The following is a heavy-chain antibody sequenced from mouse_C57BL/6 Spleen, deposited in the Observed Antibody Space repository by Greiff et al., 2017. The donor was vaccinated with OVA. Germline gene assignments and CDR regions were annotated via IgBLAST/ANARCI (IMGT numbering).Heavy chain of an antibody. D-gene: IGHD2-1*01. CDR1: GFSFNPYA. CDR2: IRSKSNNYAT. J-gene: IGHJ1*03. Sequence: DVMLVESGGGLVQPKGSLKLSCAASGFSFNPYAMNWVRQAPGQGLEWVARIRSKSNNYATYYADSVKDRFTISRDDSESMLYLQMNNLKTEDTAMYYGVRQDYGNYEGDFDVWGTGTTVTVSS. V-gene: IGHV10-1*01. CDR3: VRQDYGNYEGDFDV.